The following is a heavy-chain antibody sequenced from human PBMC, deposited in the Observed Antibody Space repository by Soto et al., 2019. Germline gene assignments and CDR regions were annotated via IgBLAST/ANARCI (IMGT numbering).Heavy chain of an antibody. CDR2: ISYDGSNK. Sequence: QVQLVESGGGVVQPGRSLRLSCAASGFTFSSYGMHWVRQAPGKGLEWVAVISYDGSNKYYADSVKGRFTISRDNSKNTLYLQMNSLRAEDAAVSYCANSIYGSGSYATVDCDYGMDVWGQGTTVTVSS. V-gene: IGHV3-30*18. CDR3: ANSIYGSGSYATVDCDYGMDV. J-gene: IGHJ6*02. D-gene: IGHD3-10*01. CDR1: GFTFSSYG.